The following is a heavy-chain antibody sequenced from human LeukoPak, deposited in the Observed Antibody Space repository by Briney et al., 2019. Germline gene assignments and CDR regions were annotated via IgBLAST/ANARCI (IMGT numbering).Heavy chain of an antibody. CDR3: ARSRGYSYGGDYYYYMDV. V-gene: IGHV3-53*01. Sequence: GGSLRHSCAASGFTVSSNYISWVRQAPGKGLEWVSVIYSGGSTYYADSVKGRFTISRDNSKNTLYLQMNSLRAEDTAVYYCARSRGYSYGGDYYYYMDVWGKGTTVTVSS. D-gene: IGHD5-18*01. J-gene: IGHJ6*03. CDR1: GFTVSSNY. CDR2: IYSGGST.